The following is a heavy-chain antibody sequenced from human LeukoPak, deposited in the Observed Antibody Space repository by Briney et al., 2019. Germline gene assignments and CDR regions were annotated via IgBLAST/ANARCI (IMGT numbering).Heavy chain of an antibody. D-gene: IGHD6-13*01. V-gene: IGHV3-53*01. CDR1: GFSVSGSY. J-gene: IGHJ4*02. CDR3: ARDWRFRAAVGTVYFDY. Sequence: GGSLRLSCAASGFSVSGSYISWVRQAPGKGLEWVSLTHAESGDSRTDYADSVKGRFSISRDNSKNTVYLQMNSLRAEDTAIYYCARDWRFRAAVGTVYFDYWGQGTLVTVSS. CDR2: THAESGDSRT.